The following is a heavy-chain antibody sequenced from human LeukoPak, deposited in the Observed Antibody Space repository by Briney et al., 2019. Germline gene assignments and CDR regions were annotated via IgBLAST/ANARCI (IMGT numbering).Heavy chain of an antibody. D-gene: IGHD6-19*01. CDR3: ATGGGWYFDY. Sequence: GGSLRLSCAASGFTFSNYWMNWVRQAPGKGLEWVASIGQDGSENYYVDSVKGRFTISRDNAKNSLYLQMNSLRVEDTAVYYCATGGGWYFDYWGRGALITASS. CDR1: GFTFSNYW. CDR2: IGQDGSEN. V-gene: IGHV3-7*01. J-gene: IGHJ4*02.